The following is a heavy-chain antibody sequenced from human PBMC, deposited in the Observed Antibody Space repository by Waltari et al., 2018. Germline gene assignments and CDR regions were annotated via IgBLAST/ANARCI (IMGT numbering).Heavy chain of an antibody. D-gene: IGHD2-2*01. Sequence: VQLVQSGAEVKKPGASVRVACKVSGCTLTELSMHWVRQMPGKGMEVMGFTYLCDSYTRYSPAFQVQVTISADKSIRSSYLQWSSLKASDTAMYYCASSSTSLTPRGEADVWAQGTTVTVSS. CDR1: GCTLTELS. CDR3: ASSSTSLTPRGEADV. V-gene: IGHV5-51*01. CDR2: TYLCDSYT. J-gene: IGHJ6*02.